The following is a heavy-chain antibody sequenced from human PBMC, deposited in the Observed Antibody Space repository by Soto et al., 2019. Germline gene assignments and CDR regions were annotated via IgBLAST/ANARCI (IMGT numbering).Heavy chain of an antibody. V-gene: IGHV4-59*01. CDR1: GGSISSYY. CDR2: IYYSGST. J-gene: IGHJ4*02. D-gene: IGHD3-9*01. CDR3: ARYSSYYDILTGYYTHHSFDY. Sequence: QVQLQESGPGLVKPSETLSLTCTVSGGSISSYYWSWIRQPPGKGLEWIGYIYYSGSTNYNPSLKRRVTISVDTSKNPFSLKLSSVTAADTAVYYCARYSSYYDILTGYYTHHSFDYWGQGTLVTVSS.